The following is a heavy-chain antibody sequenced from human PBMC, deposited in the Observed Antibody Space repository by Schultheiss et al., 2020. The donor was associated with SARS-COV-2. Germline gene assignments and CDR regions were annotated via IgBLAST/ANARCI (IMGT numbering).Heavy chain of an antibody. CDR2: ISYDGSNK. D-gene: IGHD6-13*01. J-gene: IGHJ6*02. Sequence: GGSLRLSCAASGFTFSSYAMHWVRQAPGKGLEWVAVISYDGSNKYYADSVKGRFTISRDNAKNSLYLQMNSLRAGDTAVYYCARGVRAAPGSFYGMDVWGQGTTVTVSS. V-gene: IGHV3-30*07. CDR3: ARGVRAAPGSFYGMDV. CDR1: GFTFSSYA.